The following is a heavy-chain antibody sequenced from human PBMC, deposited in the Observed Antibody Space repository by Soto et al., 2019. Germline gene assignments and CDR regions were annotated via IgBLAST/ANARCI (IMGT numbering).Heavy chain of an antibody. Sequence: GGSLRLSCAASGFTFSSYGMHWVRQAPGKGLEWVAVIWYDGSNKYYADSVKGRFTISRDNSKNTLYLQMNSLRAEDTAVYYCARDGYGSGSYYIDYWGQGALVTVSS. D-gene: IGHD3-10*01. CDR2: IWYDGSNK. J-gene: IGHJ4*02. CDR1: GFTFSSYG. CDR3: ARDGYGSGSYYIDY. V-gene: IGHV3-33*01.